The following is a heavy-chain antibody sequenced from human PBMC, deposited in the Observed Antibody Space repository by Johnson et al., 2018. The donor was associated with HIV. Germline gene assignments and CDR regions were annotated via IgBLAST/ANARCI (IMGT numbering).Heavy chain of an antibody. CDR1: GFTFSSYA. Sequence: VQLVESGGGVVQPGRSLRLSCAASGFTFSSYAMHWVRQAPGKGLEWVAVISYDGSNKYYADSVKGRFTISRDNSKKTLSLQMNSLRAEDTAVYYCARDTSIAAARAFDIWGQGTMVTVSS. CDR3: ARDTSIAAARAFDI. D-gene: IGHD6-6*01. V-gene: IGHV3-30*04. J-gene: IGHJ3*02. CDR2: ISYDGSNK.